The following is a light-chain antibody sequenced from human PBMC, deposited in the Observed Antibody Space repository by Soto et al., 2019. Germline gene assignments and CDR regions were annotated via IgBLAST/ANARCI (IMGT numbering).Light chain of an antibody. J-gene: IGKJ1*01. Sequence: IVMTQSPAALSVSPGEGATLSCTASQSVSSNLAWYQQKPGQAPRLLIYGASTRATGIPARFSGSGSGTEFTLTISSLQSEDFAIYYCQQYNNWPRTFGQGTKVEIK. CDR3: QQYNNWPRT. CDR2: GAS. V-gene: IGKV3-15*01. CDR1: QSVSSN.